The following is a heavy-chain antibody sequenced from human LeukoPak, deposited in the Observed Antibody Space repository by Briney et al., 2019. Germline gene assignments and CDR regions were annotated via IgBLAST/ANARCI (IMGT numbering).Heavy chain of an antibody. CDR3: AGPYSSGWPFDY. CDR1: GGSISSSSYY. Sequence: PSETLSLTCTVSGGSISSSSYYWGWIRQPPGKGLEWIGSVYYSGSAYYHPSLKSRVTISVDPSKNQFSLKLNSVTAADTAVYYCAGPYSSGWPFDYWGQGTLVTVSS. CDR2: VYYSGSA. J-gene: IGHJ4*02. D-gene: IGHD6-19*01. V-gene: IGHV4-39*01.